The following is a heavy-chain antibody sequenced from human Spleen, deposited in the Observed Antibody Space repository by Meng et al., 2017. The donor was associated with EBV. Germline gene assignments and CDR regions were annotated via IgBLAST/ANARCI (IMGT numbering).Heavy chain of an antibody. J-gene: IGHJ4*02. Sequence: RRLQGSGPGLVKPSETLSLPCTVSGGSVSISSNYWGWIRQPPWKGLEWIGSVHYSGNTYHNPSLQSRVTISVDLSKNQFSLKLRSVTAADTAVYYCTRDTTGIAAAVMLDYWGQGTLVTVSS. V-gene: IGHV4-39*07. D-gene: IGHD6-13*01. CDR2: VHYSGNT. CDR3: TRDTTGIAAAVMLDY. CDR1: GGSVSISSNY.